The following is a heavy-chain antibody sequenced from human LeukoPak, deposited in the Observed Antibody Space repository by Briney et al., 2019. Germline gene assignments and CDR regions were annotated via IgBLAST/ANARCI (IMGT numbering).Heavy chain of an antibody. CDR2: IIPILGIA. V-gene: IGHV1-69*02. D-gene: IGHD4-23*01. CDR3: AADYGGNY. J-gene: IGHJ4*02. CDR1: GGTFISYT. Sequence: SVKVSCKASGGTFISYTISWVRQAPGQGLEWMGRIIPILGIANYAQKFQGRDTITADKSTSTAYMELSSLRSEDTAVYYCAADYGGNYWGQGTLVTVSS.